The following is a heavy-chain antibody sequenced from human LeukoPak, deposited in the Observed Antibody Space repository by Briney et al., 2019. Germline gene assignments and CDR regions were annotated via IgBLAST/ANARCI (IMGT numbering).Heavy chain of an antibody. CDR2: IWYDGSNK. V-gene: IGHV3-33*01. CDR1: GFTFNSYG. CDR3: ARSDIVATIVYYFDY. Sequence: GGSLRLSCAASGFTFNSYGMHWVRQAPGKGLEWVAVIWYDGSNKYYADSVKGRFTISKDNSKNTLYLQMNSLRAEDTAVYYCARSDIVATIVYYFDYWGQGTLVTVSS. J-gene: IGHJ4*02. D-gene: IGHD5-12*01.